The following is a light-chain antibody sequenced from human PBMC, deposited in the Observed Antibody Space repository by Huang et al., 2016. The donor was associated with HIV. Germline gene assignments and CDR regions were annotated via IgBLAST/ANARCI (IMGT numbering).Light chain of an antibody. V-gene: IGKV1-13*02. J-gene: IGKJ1*01. CDR2: GAS. CDR3: QKYDSYPWT. Sequence: TQLTQSPSSLSANVGDRVVLTCRAGQVISSSVAWDQQKPGKPPMLLIHGASALETGVPGRFSGSGSGTEFTLTISSLQPDDFATYFCQKYDSYPWTFGQGTKVEIK. CDR1: QVISSS.